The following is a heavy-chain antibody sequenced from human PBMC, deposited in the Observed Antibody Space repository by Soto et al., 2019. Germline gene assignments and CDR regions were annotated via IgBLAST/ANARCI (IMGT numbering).Heavy chain of an antibody. V-gene: IGHV4-39*01. J-gene: IGHJ6*02. Sequence: SETLSLTCTVSGGSISSSSYYWGWIRQPPGKGLEWIGSIYYSGSTYYNPSLKSRVTISVDTSKNQFSLKLSSVTAADTAVYYCARQTSIDYYYYGMDVWGQGTTVS. CDR1: GGSISSSSYY. CDR3: ARQTSIDYYYYGMDV. CDR2: IYYSGST.